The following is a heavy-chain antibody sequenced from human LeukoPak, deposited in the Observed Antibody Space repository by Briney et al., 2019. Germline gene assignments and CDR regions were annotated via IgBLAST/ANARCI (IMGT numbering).Heavy chain of an antibody. D-gene: IGHD6-19*01. CDR3: ARVRSSGWFRPFYYYYMDV. CDR1: GGSISSGSYY. V-gene: IGHV4-61*02. CDR2: IYNSGST. Sequence: PSETLSLTCTVSGGSISSGSYYWSWVRQPAGKGLEWIGRIYNSGSTNYNPSLKSRVTISVDTSKNQFSLKLSSVTAADTAVYYCARVRSSGWFRPFYYYYMDVWGKGTTVTVSS. J-gene: IGHJ6*03.